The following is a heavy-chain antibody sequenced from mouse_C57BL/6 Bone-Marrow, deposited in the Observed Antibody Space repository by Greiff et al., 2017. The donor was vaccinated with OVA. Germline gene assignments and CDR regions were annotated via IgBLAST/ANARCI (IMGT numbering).Heavy chain of an antibody. CDR2: ISYDGSN. Sequence: EVQVVESGPGLVKPSQSLSLTCSVTGYSITSGYYWNWIRQFPGNKLEWMGYISYDGSNNYNPSLKNRISITRDTSKNQFFLKLNSVTTEDTATYYCARAGKDPDYWGQGTTLTVSS. CDR1: GYSITSGYY. V-gene: IGHV3-6*01. J-gene: IGHJ2*01. D-gene: IGHD4-1*01. CDR3: ARAGKDPDY.